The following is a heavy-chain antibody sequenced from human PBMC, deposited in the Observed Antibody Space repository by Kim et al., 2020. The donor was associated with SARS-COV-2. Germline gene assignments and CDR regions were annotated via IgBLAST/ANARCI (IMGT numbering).Heavy chain of an antibody. V-gene: IGHV4-4*07. D-gene: IGHD1-20*01. Sequence: YNPSLKSRVTMSVDTSKNQFSLKLSSVTAADTAVYYCARDRVGNWNYFDYWGQGTLVTVSS. J-gene: IGHJ4*02. CDR3: ARDRVGNWNYFDY.